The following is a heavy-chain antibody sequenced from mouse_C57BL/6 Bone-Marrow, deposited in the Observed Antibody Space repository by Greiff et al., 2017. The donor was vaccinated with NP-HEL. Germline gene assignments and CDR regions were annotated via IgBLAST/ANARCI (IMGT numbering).Heavy chain of an antibody. CDR2: IYPRSGNT. J-gene: IGHJ4*01. D-gene: IGHD1-1*01. CDR1: GYTFTSYG. Sequence: QVQLKQSGAELARPGASVKLSCKASGYTFTSYGISWVKQRTGQGLEWIGEIYPRSGNTYYNEKFKCKATLTADKSSSTAYMELRSLTSEDSAVYFCARDYYGSSPYYAMDYWGQGTSVTVSS. V-gene: IGHV1-81*01. CDR3: ARDYYGSSPYYAMDY.